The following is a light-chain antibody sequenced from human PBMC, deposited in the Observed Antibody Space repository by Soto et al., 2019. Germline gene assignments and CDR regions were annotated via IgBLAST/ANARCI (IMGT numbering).Light chain of an antibody. V-gene: IGKV3-11*01. CDR3: QDRGNWPIYT. CDR2: GAS. Sequence: EIVVTQSPATLSLSPGERATLSCRASQSVSSYLAWYQQKPGQAPRLLIYGASHRATGIPARFTGTGSGTDFTLTISRLEPEDFAVYYCQDRGNWPIYTFGGGTKLDLK. CDR1: QSVSSY. J-gene: IGKJ4*01.